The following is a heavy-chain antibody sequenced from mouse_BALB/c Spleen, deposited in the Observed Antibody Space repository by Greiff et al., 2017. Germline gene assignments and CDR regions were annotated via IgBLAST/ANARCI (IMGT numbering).Heavy chain of an antibody. CDR3: ATYDGNYVGFAY. J-gene: IGHJ3*01. CDR1: GYTFTDYV. Sequence: QVHVKQSGPELVKPGASVKMSCKASGYTFTDYVISWVKQRTGQGLEWIGEIYPGSGSTYYNEKFKGKATLTADKSSNTAYMQLSSLTSEDSAVYFCATYDGNYVGFAYWGQGTLVTVSA. V-gene: IGHV1-77*01. D-gene: IGHD2-3*01. CDR2: IYPGSGST.